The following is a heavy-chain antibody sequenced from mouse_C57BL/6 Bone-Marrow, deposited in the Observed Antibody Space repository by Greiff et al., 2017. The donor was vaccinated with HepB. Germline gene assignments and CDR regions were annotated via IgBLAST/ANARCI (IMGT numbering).Heavy chain of an antibody. CDR3: ATKGFTTVVVPFDY. D-gene: IGHD1-1*01. CDR1: GYTFTSYW. V-gene: IGHV1-61*01. CDR2: IYPSDSET. Sequence: QVQLQQPGAELVRPGSSVKLSCKASGYTFTSYWMDWVKQRPGQGLEWIGNIYPSDSETHYNQKFKDKATLTVDKSPSTAYMQLSSLTSEDSAVYYCATKGFTTVVVPFDYWGQGTTLTVSS. J-gene: IGHJ2*01.